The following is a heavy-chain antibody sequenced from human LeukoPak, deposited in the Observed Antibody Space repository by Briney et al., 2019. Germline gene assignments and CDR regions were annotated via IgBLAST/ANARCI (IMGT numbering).Heavy chain of an antibody. V-gene: IGHV3-7*01. J-gene: IGHJ3*01. CDR3: ARGGVYYAFDL. CDR2: IQQDGSEK. Sequence: GGPLRLSCAASGFTFSSYWISWVRQAPGKGLEWVANIQQDGSEKYYVDSVKGRFTISRDNAKNSLYLQMHSLRAEDTAVYYCARGGVYYAFDLWGQGTMVTVSS. CDR1: GFTFSSYW. D-gene: IGHD3-10*01.